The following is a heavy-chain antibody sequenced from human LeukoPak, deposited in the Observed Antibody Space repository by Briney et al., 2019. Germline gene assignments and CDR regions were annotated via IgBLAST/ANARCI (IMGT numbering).Heavy chain of an antibody. CDR3: ARALGYYDFWSGYAGHAFDI. Sequence: ASVKVSCKASGYTFTSYGISWVRQAPGQGLEGMGWISAYNGNTNYAHKLQGRVTMTTDTPTSTAYMELRSLRSDDTAVYYCARALGYYDFWSGYAGHAFDIWAKGQWSPSLQ. D-gene: IGHD3-3*01. CDR1: GYTFTSYG. V-gene: IGHV1-18*01. CDR2: ISAYNGNT. J-gene: IGHJ3*02.